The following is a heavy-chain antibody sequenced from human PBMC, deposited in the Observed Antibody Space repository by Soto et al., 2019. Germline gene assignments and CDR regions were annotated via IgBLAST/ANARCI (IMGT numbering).Heavy chain of an antibody. CDR3: AREGTPNYYDSSGLNGFDL. CDR1: GGSISRSNW. V-gene: IGHV4-4*02. D-gene: IGHD3-22*01. Sequence: SETLSLTCAVSGGSISRSNWWCWVRHPPGKGLEWIGEIYHSGSTNYNPSLKSRVTISVDKSKNQFSLKLSSVTAADTAVYYCAREGTPNYYDSSGLNGFDLWGQRTLGTVSS. J-gene: IGHJ5*02. CDR2: IYHSGST.